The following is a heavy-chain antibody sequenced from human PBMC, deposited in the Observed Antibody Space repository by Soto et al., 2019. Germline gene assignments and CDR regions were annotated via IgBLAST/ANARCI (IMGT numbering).Heavy chain of an antibody. D-gene: IGHD3-10*02. Sequence: ASETLSLTCAIYNSSLGAFHWTWIRQPPGKGLEWIGELIHGGSTNYNPSLKSRVTFSLDTSKSQFSLHVMSVTAADTAVYYCARSPLSYDYVRQTWREVGDSFDVWGRGTSVTVSS. CDR1: NSSLGAFH. CDR2: LIHGGST. CDR3: ARSPLSYDYVRQTWREVGDSFDV. J-gene: IGHJ3*01. V-gene: IGHV4-34*12.